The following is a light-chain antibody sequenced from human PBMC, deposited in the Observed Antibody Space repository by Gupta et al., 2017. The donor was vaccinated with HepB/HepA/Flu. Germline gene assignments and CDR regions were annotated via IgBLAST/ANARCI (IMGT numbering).Light chain of an antibody. Sequence: SSELTQDPAVSVALGQTVRITCQGDSLRTYYASWYQQKPGQAPILVIYNKDNRPSEIPDRFSGSSSGNTASFTITGAQAEDEADYYCSSRDSSGKYLVFGTGTKVTVL. CDR1: SLRTYY. V-gene: IGLV3-19*01. CDR2: NKD. J-gene: IGLJ1*01. CDR3: SSRDSSGKYLV.